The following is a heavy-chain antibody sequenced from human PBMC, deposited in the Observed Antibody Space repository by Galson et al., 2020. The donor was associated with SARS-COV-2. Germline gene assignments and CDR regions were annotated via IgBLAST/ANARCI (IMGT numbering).Heavy chain of an antibody. V-gene: IGHV4-39*01. Sequence: SETLSLTCTVSGGSISSNTYYWGWIRQPPGKGLEWIGTMYSSGSTSYDPSLKSRVTISVDTSKNQFSLNLNSVTAADTAVYYCARLDWGSPLFDYWGQGTLVTVSS. CDR3: ARLDWGSPLFDY. J-gene: IGHJ4*02. D-gene: IGHD3-9*01. CDR2: MYSSGST. CDR1: GGSISSNTYY.